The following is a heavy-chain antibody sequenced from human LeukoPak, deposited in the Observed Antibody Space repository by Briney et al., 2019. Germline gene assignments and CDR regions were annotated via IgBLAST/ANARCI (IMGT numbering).Heavy chain of an antibody. D-gene: IGHD4-17*01. CDR1: GLTFSSYS. CDR2: ISSSSSYI. Sequence: PGRSLRLSCAASGLTFSSYSMTWVRRSPGNRPEWVSSISSSSSYIYYADSVKGRFTISRDNVKNSLYLQMNSLRAEDTAVYYCAREDPDYAPDYWGQGTLVTVSS. J-gene: IGHJ4*02. CDR3: AREDPDYAPDY. V-gene: IGHV3-21*01.